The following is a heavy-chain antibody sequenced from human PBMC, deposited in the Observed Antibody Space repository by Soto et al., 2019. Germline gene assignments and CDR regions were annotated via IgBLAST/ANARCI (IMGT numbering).Heavy chain of an antibody. CDR2: VTSGGGST. J-gene: IGHJ6*03. V-gene: IGHV3-23*01. CDR1: GFTFSSYA. CDR3: ANKFADYYMAV. Sequence: DVQLLESGGGLVQPGVSLRLSCAASGFTFSSYAMRWVRQAPGKGLEWVSTVTSGGGSTYYADSVKGRFTISRDNSKNTLYLQMNSLRAEDTAIYYCANKFADYYMAVWGKGTTVTVSS.